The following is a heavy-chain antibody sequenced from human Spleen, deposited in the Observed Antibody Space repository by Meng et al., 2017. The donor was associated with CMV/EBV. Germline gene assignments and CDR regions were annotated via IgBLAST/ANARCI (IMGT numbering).Heavy chain of an antibody. J-gene: IGHJ4*02. CDR2: IYSSGTTM. CDR1: GFTFTDYY. Sequence: GESLKISCTASGFTFTDYYMTWIRQAPGKGLEWVSYIYSSGTTMYYADSVKGRLTISRDNAKSTPYLQMNSLRAEDTAVYYCARDLGIFFDYWGQGALVPVSS. CDR3: ARDLGIFFDY. V-gene: IGHV3-11*04. D-gene: IGHD3-3*01.